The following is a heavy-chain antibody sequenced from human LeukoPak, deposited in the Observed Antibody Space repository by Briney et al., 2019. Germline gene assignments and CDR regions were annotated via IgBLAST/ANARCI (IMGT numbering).Heavy chain of an antibody. Sequence: GGSLRLSCAASGFTFDDYGMSWVRQAPGKGLEWVSGINWSGRDTNYADSVKGRFTISRDSAKKSLHLQMNSLRAEDTALYYCAKYFVGQVAPFDYWGQGTLVTVSS. V-gene: IGHV3-20*04. D-gene: IGHD2/OR15-2a*01. CDR1: GFTFDDYG. CDR2: INWSGRDT. CDR3: AKYFVGQVAPFDY. J-gene: IGHJ4*02.